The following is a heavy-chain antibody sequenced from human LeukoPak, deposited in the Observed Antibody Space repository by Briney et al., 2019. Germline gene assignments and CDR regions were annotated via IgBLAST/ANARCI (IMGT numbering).Heavy chain of an antibody. CDR3: ATIDSETFDV. Sequence: GESLKISCKGSGYRFTIYWIAWVRQMPGKGLEWMGNIYPGDSDTRYSPSFQGQVTISADKSITTAYLQRSSLKASDTAMYYCATIDSETFDVWGQGTMVTVSS. CDR1: GYRFTIYW. V-gene: IGHV5-51*01. J-gene: IGHJ3*01. D-gene: IGHD3-9*01. CDR2: IYPGDSDT.